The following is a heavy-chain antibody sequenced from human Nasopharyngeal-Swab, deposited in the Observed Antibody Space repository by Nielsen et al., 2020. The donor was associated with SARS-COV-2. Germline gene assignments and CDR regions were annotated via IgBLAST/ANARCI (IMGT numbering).Heavy chain of an antibody. D-gene: IGHD3-22*01. Sequence: GESLKISCAASGFTFSSYGMHWVRQAPGKGLEWVAVIWYDGSNKYYADSVKGRFTISRDNSKNTLYLQMNSLRAEDTAVYYCASSGYYYDSSGLEGWFDPWGQGTLVTASS. CDR3: ASSGYYYDSSGLEGWFDP. V-gene: IGHV3-33*01. CDR2: IWYDGSNK. CDR1: GFTFSSYG. J-gene: IGHJ5*02.